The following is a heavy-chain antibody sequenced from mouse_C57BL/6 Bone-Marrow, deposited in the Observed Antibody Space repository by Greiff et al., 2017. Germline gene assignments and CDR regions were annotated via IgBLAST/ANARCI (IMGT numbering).Heavy chain of an antibody. J-gene: IGHJ4*01. V-gene: IGHV1-55*01. D-gene: IGHD1-1*01. CDR2: IYPGHGSP. CDR1: GYTFTSYW. CDR3: ALYYGSSFYAMDY. Sequence: QVQLQQPGAELVKPGASVKMSCKASGYTFTSYWITWVKQRPGQGLEWIGDIYPGHGSPNYNEKFKSKATLTVDTSSSTAYIQLSSLTSENSAVNYGALYYGSSFYAMDYWGQGTSVTVSS.